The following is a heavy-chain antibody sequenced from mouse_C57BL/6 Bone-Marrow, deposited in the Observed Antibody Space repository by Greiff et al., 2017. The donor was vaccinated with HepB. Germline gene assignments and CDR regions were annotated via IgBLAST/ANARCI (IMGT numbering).Heavy chain of an antibody. D-gene: IGHD1-1*01. V-gene: IGHV1-50*01. Sequence: QVQLQQPGAELVKPGASVKLSCKASGYTFTSYWMQWVKQRPGQGLEWIGEIDPSDSYTNYNHKFKGKATLTVDTSSSTAYMQLSSLTSEDSAVYYCARDYYGSSAWFAYWGQGTLVTVSA. CDR2: IDPSDSYT. CDR1: GYTFTSYW. J-gene: IGHJ3*01. CDR3: ARDYYGSSAWFAY.